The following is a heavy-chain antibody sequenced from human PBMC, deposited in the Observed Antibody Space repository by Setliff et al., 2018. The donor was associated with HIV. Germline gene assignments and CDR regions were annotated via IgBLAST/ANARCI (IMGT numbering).Heavy chain of an antibody. CDR3: VRDGSAAGRLYFYIDV. CDR1: GFTFSGAE. D-gene: IGHD6-13*01. CDR2: LSWNGNIV. J-gene: IGHJ6*03. V-gene: IGHV3-9*01. Sequence: LSLSCAASGFTFSGAEIHWVRQVLGKGLEWVSGLSWNGNIVGYGDSVKGRVTISRDSVKNSLHLEMNRLTTEDTAMYFCVRDGSAAGRLYFYIDVWGKGIAVTVSS.